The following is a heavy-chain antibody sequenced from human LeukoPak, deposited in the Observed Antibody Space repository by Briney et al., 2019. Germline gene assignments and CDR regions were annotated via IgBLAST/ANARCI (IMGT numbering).Heavy chain of an antibody. J-gene: IGHJ4*02. CDR1: GFTVSSSY. Sequence: SGGSLRLSCAASGFTVSSSYMSWVRQAPGKGLEWVSVIYSGGSTYYADSVKGRFTISRDNSKNTLYLQMNSLRAEDTAVYYCARETPGSFDYWGQGTLVTVSS. CDR2: IYSGGST. CDR3: ARETPGSFDY. V-gene: IGHV3-53*01. D-gene: IGHD3-10*01.